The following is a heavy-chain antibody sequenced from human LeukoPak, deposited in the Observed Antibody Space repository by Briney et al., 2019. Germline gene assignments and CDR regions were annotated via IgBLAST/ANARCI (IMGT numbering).Heavy chain of an antibody. V-gene: IGHV3-23*01. J-gene: IGHJ6*02. D-gene: IGHD6-6*01. Sequence: GRSLRLSCAASGFTFDDYAMHWVRQAPGKGLEWVSAISGSGGSTYYADSVKGRFTISRDNSKNTLYLQMNSLRAEDTAVYYCAKGSSSSGYYYYYGMDVWGQGTTVTVSS. CDR3: AKGSSSSGYYYYYGMDV. CDR2: ISGSGGST. CDR1: GFTFDDYA.